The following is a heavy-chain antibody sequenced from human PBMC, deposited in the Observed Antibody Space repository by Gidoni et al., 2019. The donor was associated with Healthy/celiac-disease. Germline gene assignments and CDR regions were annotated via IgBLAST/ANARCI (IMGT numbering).Heavy chain of an antibody. J-gene: IGHJ4*02. CDR2: ISGSGGST. CDR1: GFTFSSYA. Sequence: EVQLLESGGGLVQPGGSLRLSCAASGFTFSSYAMSWVRQAPGKGLEWVSAISGSGGSTYYADSVKGRFTISRDNSKNTLYLQMNSLRAEDTAVYYCANLRRDDSSGYYHFDYWGQGTLVTVSS. V-gene: IGHV3-23*01. D-gene: IGHD3-22*01. CDR3: ANLRRDDSSGYYHFDY.